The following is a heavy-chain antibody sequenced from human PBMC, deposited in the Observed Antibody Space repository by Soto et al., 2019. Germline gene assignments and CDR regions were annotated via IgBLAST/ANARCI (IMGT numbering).Heavy chain of an antibody. CDR3: ARGLKYCSSTSCYVY. Sequence: GASVKVSCKASGYTFTGYDINWVRQATGQGLEWMGWMNPNSGNTGYAQKFQGRVTMTRNTSISTAYMELSSLRSEDTAVYYCARGLKYCSSTSCYVYWGQGTLVTVSS. J-gene: IGHJ4*02. CDR2: MNPNSGNT. D-gene: IGHD2-2*01. CDR1: GYTFTGYD. V-gene: IGHV1-8*01.